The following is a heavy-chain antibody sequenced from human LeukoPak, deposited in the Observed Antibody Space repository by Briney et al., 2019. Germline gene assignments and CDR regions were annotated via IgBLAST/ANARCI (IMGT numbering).Heavy chain of an antibody. CDR2: ISSSGSTI. CDR3: ARGNYYYDTSGYYTLTY. V-gene: IGHV3-11*01. D-gene: IGHD3-22*01. J-gene: IGHJ4*02. CDR1: GFTFSDYY. Sequence: GGSLRLSCAASGFTFSDYYMSWIRQAPGKGLGWVSYISSSGSTIYYADSVKGRFTISRDNAKNSLYLQMNSLRAEDTAVYYCARGNYYYDTSGYYTLTYWGQGTLVTVSS.